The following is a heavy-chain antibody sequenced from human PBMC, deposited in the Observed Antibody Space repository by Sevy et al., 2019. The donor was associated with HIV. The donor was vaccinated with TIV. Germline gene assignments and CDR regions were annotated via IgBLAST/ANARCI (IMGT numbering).Heavy chain of an antibody. CDR1: GFDFNHHW. CDR2: IKQDGSET. D-gene: IGHD3-9*01. V-gene: IGHV3-7*01. CDR3: ARLPTGLQSFNYLLSTYFDS. Sequence: GGSLRLSCAASGFDFNHHWMSWVRQAPQKGLEWEANIKQDGSETYYVDSLEGRFTISRDNAKNSLSLQINDLRAEDTAVYYCARLPTGLQSFNYLLSTYFDSWGQGTLVTVSS. J-gene: IGHJ4*02.